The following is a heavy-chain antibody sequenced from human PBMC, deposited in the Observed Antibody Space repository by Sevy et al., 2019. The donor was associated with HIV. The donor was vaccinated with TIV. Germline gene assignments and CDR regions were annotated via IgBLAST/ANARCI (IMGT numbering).Heavy chain of an antibody. D-gene: IGHD2-21*01. CDR2: INPNSGGT. J-gene: IGHJ4*02. Sequence: ASVKVSCEASGFSFTAYFIHWVRQAPGQGLEWMGWINPNSGGTNYSQKFQGRVTMTSDASISAAYMELTSLTSDDTAVYYCARDRLIFARGPPDSWGQGTLVTVS. V-gene: IGHV1-2*02. CDR3: ARDRLIFARGPPDS. CDR1: GFSFTAYF.